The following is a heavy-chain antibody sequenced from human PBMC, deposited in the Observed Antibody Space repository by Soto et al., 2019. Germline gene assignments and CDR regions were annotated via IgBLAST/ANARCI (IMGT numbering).Heavy chain of an antibody. D-gene: IGHD6-13*01. V-gene: IGHV4-59*01. CDR1: GGSISSYY. CDR3: ARGDQRILYSSSWYYFDY. Sequence: SETLSLTCTVSGGSISSYYWSWIRQPPGKGLEWIGYIYYSGSANYNPSLKSRVTISVDTSKNQFSLKLSSVTAADTAVYYCARGDQRILYSSSWYYFDYCGQGTLVTVSS. CDR2: IYYSGSA. J-gene: IGHJ4*02.